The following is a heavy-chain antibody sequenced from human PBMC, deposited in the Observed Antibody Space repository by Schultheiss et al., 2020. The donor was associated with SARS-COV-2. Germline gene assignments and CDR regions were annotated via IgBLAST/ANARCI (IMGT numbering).Heavy chain of an antibody. CDR3: ARSMAGSWYYFDY. D-gene: IGHD6-13*01. V-gene: IGHV3-74*01. Sequence: GESLKISCAASGFTFSSYWMHWVRQAPGKGLVWVSSINSDGSSTSYADSVKGRFTISRDNAKNTLYLQMNSLRAEDTAVYYCARSMAGSWYYFDYWGQGTLVTVSS. CDR1: GFTFSSYW. J-gene: IGHJ4*02. CDR2: INSDGSST.